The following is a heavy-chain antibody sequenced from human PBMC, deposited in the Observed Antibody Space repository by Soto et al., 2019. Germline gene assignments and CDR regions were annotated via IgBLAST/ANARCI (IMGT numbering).Heavy chain of an antibody. CDR3: ARRRSSTKPTPIGY. CDR1: GGSISSGGYH. V-gene: IGHV4-31*03. J-gene: IGHJ4*02. CDR2: IYYSGST. Sequence: QVQLQESGPGLVKPSQTLSLTCTVSGGSISSGGYHWSWIRQHPGKGLEWIGYIYYSGSTCYNPSLKSRVTIXVXPXQDEVYLKLSSVTAAATGVYYCARRRSSTKPTPIGYWGQGTLVTVSS. D-gene: IGHD2-2*01.